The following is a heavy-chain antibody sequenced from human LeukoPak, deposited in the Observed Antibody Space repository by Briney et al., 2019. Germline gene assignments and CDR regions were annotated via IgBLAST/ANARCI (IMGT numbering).Heavy chain of an antibody. CDR3: ARYCSGGSCYSGYFQH. CDR2: ISSSSSYI. CDR1: GFTFSSYS. J-gene: IGHJ1*01. V-gene: IGHV3-21*01. Sequence: GGSLRLSCAASGFTFSSYSMNWVRQAPGKGLEGVSSISSSSSYIYYADSVKGRFTISRDNAKNSLYMQMNSLRAEDTAVYYCARYCSGGSCYSGYFQHWGQGTLVTVSS. D-gene: IGHD2-15*01.